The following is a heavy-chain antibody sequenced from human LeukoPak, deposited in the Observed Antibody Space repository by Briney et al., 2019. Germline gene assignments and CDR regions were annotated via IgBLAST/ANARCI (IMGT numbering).Heavy chain of an antibody. CDR2: IWSDGSHK. J-gene: IGHJ5*01. CDR3: AKDANDFGDSYFDS. D-gene: IGHD4-17*01. V-gene: IGHV3-33*03. CDR1: GFTFSNFG. Sequence: GGSLRLSCVASGFTFSNFGMHWVRQTPGNGLEWVAVIWSDGSHKYYDDSVKGRFTISRDNSQNTVYLQMNSLRAADTSIYFCAKDANDFGDSYFDSWGQGTLATVSS.